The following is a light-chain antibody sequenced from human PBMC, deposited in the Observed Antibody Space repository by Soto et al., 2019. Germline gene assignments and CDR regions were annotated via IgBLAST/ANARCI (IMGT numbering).Light chain of an antibody. CDR2: SNT. CDR3: SSHNTIGTLQV. CDR1: SSNIGSNT. Sequence: QSVLTQPPSASGTPGQRVAISCSGSSSNIGSNTVNWYQQLPGTAPKLLIYSNTQRPSGVPDRFSGSQSGTSASLAISWLQSEDEAHYYCSSHNTIGTLQVFGPGTKVTVL. J-gene: IGLJ1*01. V-gene: IGLV1-44*01.